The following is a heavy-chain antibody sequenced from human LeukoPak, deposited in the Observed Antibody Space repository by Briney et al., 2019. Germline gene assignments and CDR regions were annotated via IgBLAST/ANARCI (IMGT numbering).Heavy chain of an antibody. J-gene: IGHJ4*02. CDR3: AKDESYSSSLNY. Sequence: GGSLRLSCAASGFTFSSYGMHWVRQAPGKGLEWVAFIRYDGSNKYYADSVKGRFTISRDNSKNTLYLQMNSLRAEDTAAYYCAKDESYSSSLNYWGRGTLVTVSS. CDR2: IRYDGSNK. D-gene: IGHD6-13*01. CDR1: GFTFSSYG. V-gene: IGHV3-30*02.